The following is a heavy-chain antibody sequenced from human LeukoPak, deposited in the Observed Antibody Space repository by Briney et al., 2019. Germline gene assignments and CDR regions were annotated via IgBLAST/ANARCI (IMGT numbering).Heavy chain of an antibody. Sequence: SQTLSLTCTVSGGSISSGSYYWSWIRQPTGKGLEWIGRIYTSGSTNYNPSLKSRVTISVGTSKNQFSLKLSSVTAADTAVYYCARGLIAAAGTHYYYYMDVWGKGTTVTVSS. CDR3: ARGLIAAAGTHYYYYMDV. J-gene: IGHJ6*03. D-gene: IGHD6-13*01. CDR2: IYTSGST. V-gene: IGHV4-61*02. CDR1: GGSISSGSYY.